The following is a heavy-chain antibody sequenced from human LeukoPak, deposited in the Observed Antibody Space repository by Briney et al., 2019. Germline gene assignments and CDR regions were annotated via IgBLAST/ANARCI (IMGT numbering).Heavy chain of an antibody. V-gene: IGHV3-7*01. J-gene: IGHJ4*02. CDR2: IKQDGSEK. D-gene: IGHD3-9*01. Sequence: PGGSLRLSCAASGFTFSSYWMSWVRQAPGKGLEWVANIKQDGSEKYYVDSVKGRFTISRDNAKNSLYLQMNSLRAEDTAVYYCARDRYDILTGYLGGQAPSCPDYWGQGTLVTVSS. CDR3: ARDRYDILTGYLGGQAPSCPDY. CDR1: GFTFSSYW.